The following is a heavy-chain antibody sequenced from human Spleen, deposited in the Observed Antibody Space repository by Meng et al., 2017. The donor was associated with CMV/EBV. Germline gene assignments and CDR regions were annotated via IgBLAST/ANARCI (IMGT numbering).Heavy chain of an antibody. CDR2: ISAYNGNT. D-gene: IGHD3-10*01. V-gene: IGHV1-18*01. Sequence: FTSYGISWVRQDPGQGLEWMGWISAYNGNTNYAQKLQGRVTMTTDTSTSTAYMELRSLRSDDTAVYYCARDGAITMVRGVIIGLFDYWGQGTLVTVSS. CDR3: ARDGAITMVRGVIIGLFDY. CDR1: FTSYG. J-gene: IGHJ4*02.